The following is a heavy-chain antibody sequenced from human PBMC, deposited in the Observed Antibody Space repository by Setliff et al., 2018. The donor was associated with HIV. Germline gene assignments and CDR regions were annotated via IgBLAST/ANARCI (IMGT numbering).Heavy chain of an antibody. Sequence: PSETLSLTCTVSGGSISSSGPGYYWGWVRQAPGGGLEWIGSVYYSGSTYYNPSLKSRVTISLDTSKNQLSLRLTSMTAADTAVYYCARSQPATIFGVVIFDYWGQGKMVTVSS. CDR3: ARSQPATIFGVVIFDY. D-gene: IGHD3-3*01. V-gene: IGHV4-39*01. CDR1: GGSISSSGPGYY. CDR2: VYYSGST. J-gene: IGHJ4*02.